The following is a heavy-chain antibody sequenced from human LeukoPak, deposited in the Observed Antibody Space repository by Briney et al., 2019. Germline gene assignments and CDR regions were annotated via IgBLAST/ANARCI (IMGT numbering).Heavy chain of an antibody. D-gene: IGHD1-26*01. Sequence: GGSLRLSCAASGFTFSSYWMHWVRQAPGKGLVWVSRINMDGTTISYADSVKGRFTISRDNAKNTLYLQMSSLRAEDTAVYYCARVSRGSYHFEYWGQGALVTVSS. CDR3: ARVSRGSYHFEY. CDR2: INMDGTTI. V-gene: IGHV3-74*01. J-gene: IGHJ4*02. CDR1: GFTFSSYW.